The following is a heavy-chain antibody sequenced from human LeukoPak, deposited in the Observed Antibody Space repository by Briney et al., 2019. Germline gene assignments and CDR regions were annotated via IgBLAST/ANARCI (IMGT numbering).Heavy chain of an antibody. CDR3: AKDPTAYYDTSGYGRYNWFDP. J-gene: IGHJ5*02. Sequence: GGSLTLSCAASGFTFSTYAMSWVRQAPGKGLEWVSGISGSGGSTYYADSVKGRFTISRDNSKNTLYLQMNSLRAEDTAVYYCAKDPTAYYDTSGYGRYNWFDPWGQGTLVTVSS. CDR1: GFTFSTYA. D-gene: IGHD3-22*01. CDR2: ISGSGGST. V-gene: IGHV3-23*01.